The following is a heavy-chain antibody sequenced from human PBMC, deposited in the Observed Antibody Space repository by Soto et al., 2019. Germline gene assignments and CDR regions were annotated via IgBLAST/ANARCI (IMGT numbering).Heavy chain of an antibody. CDR2: ISYDGSNK. J-gene: IGHJ6*02. D-gene: IGHD2-2*01. CDR3: ARDGFGSVVVVPAAEIYDYYYGMDV. Sequence: GGSLRLSCAASGFTFSSYAMHWVRQAPGKGLEWVAVISYDGSNKYYADSVKGRFTISRDNSKNTLYLQMNSLGAEDTAVYYCARDGFGSVVVVPAAEIYDYYYGMDVGGQGTTVTVSS. V-gene: IGHV3-30-3*01. CDR1: GFTFSSYA.